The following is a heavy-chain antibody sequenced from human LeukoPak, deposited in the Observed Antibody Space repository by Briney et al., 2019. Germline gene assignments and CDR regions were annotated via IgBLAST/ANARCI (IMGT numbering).Heavy chain of an antibody. J-gene: IGHJ3*02. CDR3: ARDWDGGSDFNTFDI. V-gene: IGHV4-39*07. CDR1: GGSIRTTGYY. D-gene: IGHD2-15*01. CDR2: LHNSGST. Sequence: PSETLSLTCTVSGGSIRTTGYYWVWIRQPPGKGLEWIATLHNSGSTYFNPSLKSRGSISVDTSKNQFSLKLNSVTSADTAVYCCARDWDGGSDFNTFDIWGQGTVVTVSS.